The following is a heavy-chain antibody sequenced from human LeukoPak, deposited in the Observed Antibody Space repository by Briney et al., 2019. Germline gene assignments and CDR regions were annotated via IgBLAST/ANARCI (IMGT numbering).Heavy chain of an antibody. Sequence: SETLSLTCTVSGGSISSSSYYWGWIRQPPGKGLEWIGSIYYSGSTYYNPSLKSRVTISVDTSKNQFSLKLSSVTAADTAVYYXAXXXXSGXYRCYFDYWGQGTLVTVXS. J-gene: IGHJ4*02. CDR1: GGSISSSSYY. CDR2: IYYSGST. CDR3: AXXXXSGXYRCYFDY. D-gene: IGHD6-19*01. V-gene: IGHV4-39*01.